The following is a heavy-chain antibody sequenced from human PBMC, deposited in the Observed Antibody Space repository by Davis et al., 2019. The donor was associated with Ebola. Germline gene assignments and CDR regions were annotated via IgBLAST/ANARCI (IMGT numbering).Heavy chain of an antibody. CDR1: GDSVSGNSGA. J-gene: IGHJ6*02. V-gene: IGHV6-1*01. D-gene: IGHD1-26*01. Sequence: PSETLSLTCAISGDSVSGNSGAWNWIRQSPSRGLEWLGRTYYSSKWFNDYAVSVNGRITINPDTSKNQFSLQLNSVTPEDTAVYYCVRGWGRTGMGVWGQGTTVTVSS. CDR3: VRGWGRTGMGV. CDR2: TYYSSKWFN.